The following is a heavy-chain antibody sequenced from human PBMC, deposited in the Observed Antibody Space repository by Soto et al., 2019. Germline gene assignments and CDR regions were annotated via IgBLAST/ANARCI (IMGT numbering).Heavy chain of an antibody. J-gene: IGHJ4*02. V-gene: IGHV3-23*01. D-gene: IGHD2-15*01. CDR1: GFTFSSYA. CDR3: AKAGCSGGSCYHTLDY. CDR2: ISGSGGST. Sequence: GGSLRLSCAASGFTFSSYAMSWVRQAPGKGLEWVSAISGSGGSTYYADSVKGRFTISRDNSKNTLYLQMNSLRAEDTAVYYCAKAGCSGGSCYHTLDYWGQGTLVTVSS.